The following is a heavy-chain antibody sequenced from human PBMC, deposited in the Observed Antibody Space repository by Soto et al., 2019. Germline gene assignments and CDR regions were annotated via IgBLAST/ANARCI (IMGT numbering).Heavy chain of an antibody. CDR2: ISYDGSNK. V-gene: IGHV3-30*03. CDR1: GFTFSSYG. Sequence: GGSLRLSCAASGFTFSSYGMHWVRQAPGKGLEWVAVISYDGSNKYYADSVKGRFTISRDNSKNTLYLQMNSLRAEDTAVHYCAAGRGRVVPAAIDDWGQGTLVTVSS. CDR3: AAGRGRVVPAAIDD. J-gene: IGHJ4*02. D-gene: IGHD2-2*01.